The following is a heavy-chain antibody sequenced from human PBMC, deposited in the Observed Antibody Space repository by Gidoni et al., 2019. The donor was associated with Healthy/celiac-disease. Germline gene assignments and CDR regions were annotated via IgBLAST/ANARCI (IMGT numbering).Heavy chain of an antibody. CDR1: GYSISSGYY. J-gene: IGHJ5*02. CDR2: IYHSGST. CDR3: ARDEGQQLVALVNWFDP. Sequence: QVQLQESGPGLVKPSETLSLTCAVSGYSISSGYYWGWIRQPPGKGLEWIGSIYHSGSTYYNPSLKSRVTISVDTSKNQFSLKLSSVTAADTAVYYCARDEGQQLVALVNWFDPWGQGTLVTVSS. V-gene: IGHV4-38-2*02. D-gene: IGHD6-13*01.